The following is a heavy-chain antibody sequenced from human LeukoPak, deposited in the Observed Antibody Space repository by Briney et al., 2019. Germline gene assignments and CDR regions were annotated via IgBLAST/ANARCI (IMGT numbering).Heavy chain of an antibody. Sequence: SETLSLTCAVYGGSFSGYYWSWIRQPPGKGLEWIGEINHSGSTNYNPSLKSRVTISVDTSKNQFSLKLSSVTAADTAVYYCARSDWGDYYYYYYMDVWGKGTTVTVSS. J-gene: IGHJ6*03. CDR3: ARSDWGDYYYYYYMDV. CDR2: INHSGST. D-gene: IGHD2-21*01. CDR1: GGSFSGYY. V-gene: IGHV4-34*01.